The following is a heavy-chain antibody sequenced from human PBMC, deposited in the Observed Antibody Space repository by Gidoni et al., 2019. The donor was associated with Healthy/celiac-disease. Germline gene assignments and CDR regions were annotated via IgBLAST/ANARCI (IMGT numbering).Heavy chain of an antibody. CDR1: GFTFDDYA. CDR2: ISWTSGSI. Sequence: EVQLVESGGGLVQPGRSLRLSCAASGFTFDDYAMHWVRQAPGKGLEWVSGISWTSGSIGYADSVKGRFTISRDNAKNSLYLQMNSLRAEDTALYYCAKGSVPAAIGDYYYYYGMDVWGQGTTVTVSS. D-gene: IGHD2-2*02. CDR3: AKGSVPAAIGDYYYYYGMDV. V-gene: IGHV3-9*01. J-gene: IGHJ6*02.